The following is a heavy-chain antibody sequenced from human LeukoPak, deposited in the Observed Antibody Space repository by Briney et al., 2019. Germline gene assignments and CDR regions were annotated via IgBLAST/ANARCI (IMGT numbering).Heavy chain of an antibody. CDR3: ARDNKGYSSSYFGFDH. V-gene: IGHV3-72*01. J-gene: IGHJ4*02. D-gene: IGHD6-13*01. CDR2: IKNKANSYTT. Sequence: GGSLTLSCTASGFTFSDHYMDWVRQAPGKGLEWVGRIKNKANSYTTEYAASVKGRFTISRDDSLDLQMHSLKTEDTAVYYCARDNKGYSSSYFGFDHWGQGTLVTVSS. CDR1: GFTFSDHY.